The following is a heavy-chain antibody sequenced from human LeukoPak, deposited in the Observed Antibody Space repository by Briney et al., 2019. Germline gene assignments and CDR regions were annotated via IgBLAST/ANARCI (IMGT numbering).Heavy chain of an antibody. J-gene: IGHJ4*02. V-gene: IGHV3-7*03. D-gene: IGHD5-12*01. CDR1: GFTFSSYW. CDR2: IKQDGSEK. Sequence: GGSLRLSCAASGFTFSSYWMSWVRQAPGKGLEWVANIKQDGSEKYYVDSVKGRFTISRDNAKNSLYLQMNSLRAEDTALYYCARDTQRYSGYDSPFDYWGQGTLVTVSS. CDR3: ARDTQRYSGYDSPFDY.